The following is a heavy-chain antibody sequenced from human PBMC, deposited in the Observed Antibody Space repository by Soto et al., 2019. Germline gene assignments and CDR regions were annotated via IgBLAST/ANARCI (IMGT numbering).Heavy chain of an antibody. Sequence: ASVKGSCNASGYTFTSYSMHWVRQAPGQRLEWMGWINAGNGNTKYSQKFQGRVTITRDTSASTAYMELSSLRSEDTAVYYCARGPLLVDSSGHDYWGQGTLLTVSS. CDR3: ARGPLLVDSSGHDY. J-gene: IGHJ4*02. CDR1: GYTFTSYS. D-gene: IGHD3-22*01. V-gene: IGHV1-3*01. CDR2: INAGNGNT.